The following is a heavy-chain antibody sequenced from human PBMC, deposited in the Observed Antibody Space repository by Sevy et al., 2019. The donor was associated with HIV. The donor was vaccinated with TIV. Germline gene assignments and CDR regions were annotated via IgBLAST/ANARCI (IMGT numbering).Heavy chain of an antibody. J-gene: IGHJ4*01. V-gene: IGHV1-18*04. CDR2: ISTYNGNT. Sequence: ASVKVSCKISGYKVDMYGIAWVRQAPGQGLEWMGWISTYNGNTNYAQNFQGRVTMTTDTSTSVVYMELGGLGPDDTAVYYCARATGMAVAGTGRYFDFWGQGTLVTVSS. D-gene: IGHD6-19*01. CDR3: ARATGMAVAGTGRYFDF. CDR1: GYKVDMYG.